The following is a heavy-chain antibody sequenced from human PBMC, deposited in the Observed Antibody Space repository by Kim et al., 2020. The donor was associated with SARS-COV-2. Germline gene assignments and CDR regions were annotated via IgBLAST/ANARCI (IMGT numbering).Heavy chain of an antibody. D-gene: IGHD3-16*02. V-gene: IGHV3-30*04. Sequence: GGSLRLSCAASGFTFSSYAMHWVRQAPGKGLEWVAVISYDGSNKYYADSVKGRFTISRDTSKNTLYLQMNSLRAEDTAVYYCARGYDYVWGSYRRDAFD. CDR1: GFTFSSYA. CDR3: ARGYDYVWGSYRRDAFD. CDR2: ISYDGSNK. J-gene: IGHJ3*02.